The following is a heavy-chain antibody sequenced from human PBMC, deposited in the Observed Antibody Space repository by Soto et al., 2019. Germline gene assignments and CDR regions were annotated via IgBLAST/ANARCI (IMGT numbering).Heavy chain of an antibody. J-gene: IGHJ3*02. CDR1: GGTFSSYA. CDR2: IIPIFGTA. V-gene: IGHV1-69*01. D-gene: IGHD6-13*01. Sequence: VQLVQSGAEVKKPGSSVKVSCKASGGTFSSYAISWVRQAPGQGLEWMGGIIPIFGTANYAQKFQGRVTITADESTSTAYMELSSLRSEDTAVYYCARPDLQYSSSWRDAFDIWGQGTMVTVSS. CDR3: ARPDLQYSSSWRDAFDI.